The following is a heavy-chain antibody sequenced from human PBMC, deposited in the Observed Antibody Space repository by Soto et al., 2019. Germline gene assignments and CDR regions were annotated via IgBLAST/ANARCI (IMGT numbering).Heavy chain of an antibody. CDR2: IYYSGST. CDR1: GGSIGSGGYY. CDR3: ARGVVTALDAFDI. J-gene: IGHJ3*02. D-gene: IGHD2-21*02. V-gene: IGHV4-31*03. Sequence: SETLSLTCTVSGGSIGSGGYYWSWIRKHPGKGQEWIGYIYYSGSTYYNPSLKSRVTISVDTSKNQFSLKLSSVTAADSAVYFCARGVVTALDAFDIWGQGTMVTVSS.